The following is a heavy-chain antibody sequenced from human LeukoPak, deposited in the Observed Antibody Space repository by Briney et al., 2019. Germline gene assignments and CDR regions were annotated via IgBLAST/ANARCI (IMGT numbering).Heavy chain of an antibody. CDR2: ISSSSSYI. V-gene: IGHV3-21*01. CDR1: GFTFSSYS. CDR3: ARDLDYGDPLDY. J-gene: IGHJ4*02. D-gene: IGHD4-17*01. Sequence: PGGSLRLSCAASGFTFSSYSMNGVRQAPGKGLEWVSSISSSSSYIYYADSVKGRFTISRDNAKNSLYLQMNSLRAEDTAVYYCARDLDYGDPLDYWGQGTLVTVSS.